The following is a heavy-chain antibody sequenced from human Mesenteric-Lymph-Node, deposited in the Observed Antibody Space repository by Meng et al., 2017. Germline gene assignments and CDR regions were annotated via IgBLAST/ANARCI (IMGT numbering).Heavy chain of an antibody. CDR1: GFTFSDSA. CDR2: LSDDGNEG. V-gene: IGHV3-30*04. CDR3: AKGFGGGIPFDY. Sequence: GESLKISCVASGFTFSDSAIHWVRQTPGKGLEWVAALSDDGNEGFYSDSVKGRFTISRDISKTTLFLHMSTLRAEDTAVYYCAKGFGGGIPFDYWSQGTLVTVSS. J-gene: IGHJ4*02. D-gene: IGHD1-26*01.